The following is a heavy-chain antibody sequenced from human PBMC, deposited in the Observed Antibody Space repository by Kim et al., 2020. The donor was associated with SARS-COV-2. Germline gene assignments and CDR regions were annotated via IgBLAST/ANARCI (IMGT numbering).Heavy chain of an antibody. D-gene: IGHD5-12*01. CDR1: GFTLSNYW. CDR3: ARRGSSGDHWRAFDI. V-gene: IGHV3-7*01. J-gene: IGHJ3*02. Sequence: GGSLRLSCAASGFTLSNYWMSWVRQAPGKGLEWVANIKQDGTEKYYVDSVRGRFTMSRDNAKNSLYLQMNSLRAEDTAVYYCARRGSSGDHWRAFDIWGQVTMVTVSS. CDR2: IKQDGTEK.